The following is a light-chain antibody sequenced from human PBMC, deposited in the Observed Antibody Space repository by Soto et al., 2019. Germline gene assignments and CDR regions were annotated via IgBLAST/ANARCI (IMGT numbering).Light chain of an antibody. CDR3: SSYTPSSTPFV. J-gene: IGLJ1*01. V-gene: IGLV2-14*03. CDR2: DVS. CDR1: SSDVGGYNF. Sequence: QSALTQPASVSGCPGQSITISCTGTSSDVGGYNFVSWYQHHPGKAPKLIIYDVSNRPSGVSNRFSGSKSGNTASLTISGLQAEDEADYYCSSYTPSSTPFVFGTGTKVTVL.